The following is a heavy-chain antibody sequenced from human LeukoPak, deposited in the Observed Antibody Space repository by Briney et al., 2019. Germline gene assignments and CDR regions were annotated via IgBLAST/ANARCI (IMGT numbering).Heavy chain of an antibody. Sequence: PGRSLRLSCAASGFTFSSYGMHWVRQAPGKGLEWVAVISYDGSNKYYADSVKGRFTISRDNSKNTLYLQMNSLRAEDSAVYYCAKDVASSVEYFDYWGQGTLLTVSS. CDR3: AKDVASSVEYFDY. D-gene: IGHD2-15*01. CDR1: GFTFSSYG. V-gene: IGHV3-30*18. CDR2: ISYDGSNK. J-gene: IGHJ4*02.